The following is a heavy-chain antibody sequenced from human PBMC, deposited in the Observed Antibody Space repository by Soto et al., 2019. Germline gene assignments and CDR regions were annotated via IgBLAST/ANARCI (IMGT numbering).Heavy chain of an antibody. CDR2: ISGSGGST. V-gene: IGHV3-23*01. CDR1: GVTFSSYA. D-gene: IGHD3-10*01. Sequence: EVQLLESGGGLVQPGGSLRLSCAASGVTFSSYAMSWVRQAPGKGLEWVSGISGSGGSTYYADSVKGRITISRDNSKNTLYLQMNRLRAEDTAVYYCAKTITTVDIDYWGQGTLVTVSS. CDR3: AKTITTVDIDY. J-gene: IGHJ4*02.